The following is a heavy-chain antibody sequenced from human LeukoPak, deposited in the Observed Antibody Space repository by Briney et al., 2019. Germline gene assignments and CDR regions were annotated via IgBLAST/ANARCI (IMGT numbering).Heavy chain of an antibody. J-gene: IGHJ4*02. CDR2: ISGSGGST. CDR3: AVSGRHYSGY. Sequence: PSETLSLTCAVSGGSISSSNWWSWVRQAPGKGLEWVSVISGSGGSTYYADSVKGRFTISRDNSKNTLYVQMNSLRAEDTAVYYCAVSGRHYSGYWGQGTLVTVSS. CDR1: GGSISSSN. D-gene: IGHD1-26*01. V-gene: IGHV3-23*01.